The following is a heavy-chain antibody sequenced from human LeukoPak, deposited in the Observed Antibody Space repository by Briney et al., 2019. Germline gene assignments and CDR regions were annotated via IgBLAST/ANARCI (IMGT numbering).Heavy chain of an antibody. V-gene: IGHV4-39*07. D-gene: IGHD6-13*01. Sequence: SETLSLTCTVSGGSISTSNYYWGWIRQPPGTGLEWIGNIFYSGSTYYSPSLRSRVTISLDTSRNQFSLKLNSVTAADTAVYYCARVTGYRIEDYFDYWGQGTLVTVSS. CDR3: ARVTGYRIEDYFDY. CDR1: GGSISTSNYY. J-gene: IGHJ4*02. CDR2: IFYSGST.